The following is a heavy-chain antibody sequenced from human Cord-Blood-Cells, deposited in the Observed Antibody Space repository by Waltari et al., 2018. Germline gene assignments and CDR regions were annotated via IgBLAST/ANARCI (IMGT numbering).Heavy chain of an antibody. D-gene: IGHD6-13*01. CDR3: AREGIAAAGTDY. CDR1: GYSISSGYY. V-gene: IGHV4-38-2*02. J-gene: IGHJ4*02. Sequence: QVQLQESGPGLVKPSETLSLTCAVSGYSISSGYYWGWIRQPPGKGVEWIGSIYHSGSTYYNPSLKGRVTISVDTSKNQFSLKLSSVTAADTAVYYCAREGIAAAGTDYWGQGTLVTVSS. CDR2: IYHSGST.